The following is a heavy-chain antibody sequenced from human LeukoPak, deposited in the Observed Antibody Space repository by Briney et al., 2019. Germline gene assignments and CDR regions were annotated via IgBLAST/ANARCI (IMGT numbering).Heavy chain of an antibody. J-gene: IGHJ4*02. CDR3: AKGAYDYIEMGYFDY. CDR2: IVASSGST. Sequence: PGGSLRLSCAASGFIISNSAMSLVRQAPGKGLEWVSLIVASSGSTFYADSVKGRFTISRDSSKNTLYLQMNSLRAEDMAVYYCAKGAYDYIEMGYFDYWGQGTLVTVSS. CDR1: GFIISNSA. V-gene: IGHV3-23*01. D-gene: IGHD5-12*01.